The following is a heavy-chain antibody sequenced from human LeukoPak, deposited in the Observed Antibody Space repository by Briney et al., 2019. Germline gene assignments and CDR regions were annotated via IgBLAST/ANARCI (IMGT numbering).Heavy chain of an antibody. CDR1: GFIFGNYG. CDR3: ANFGAGTTLYYYMDV. J-gene: IGHJ6*03. V-gene: IGHV3-30*02. D-gene: IGHD1-1*01. Sequence: PGGSLRLSCEASGFIFGNYGIHWVRQAPGKGLEWLAFIRYGGTNEYYTDSVKGRFTISRDNSKNTLYLQMNSLRAEDTAVYYCANFGAGTTLYYYMDVWGKGTTVTVSS. CDR2: IRYGGTNE.